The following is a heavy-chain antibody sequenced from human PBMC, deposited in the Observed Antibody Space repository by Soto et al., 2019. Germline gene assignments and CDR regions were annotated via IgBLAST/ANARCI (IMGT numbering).Heavy chain of an antibody. V-gene: IGHV4-30-4*01. Sequence: QVQLQESGPGLVKPSQTLSLTCTVSGGSITTGDSYWSWIRQPPGKGLEWIGYIHYSGSTYYNPSLKSRVSISADTSKNEFSLKLSSVTAADTAMYYCATSGDYVDVFDIWGQGTMVTISS. J-gene: IGHJ3*02. CDR1: GGSITTGDSY. CDR2: IHYSGST. CDR3: ATSGDYVDVFDI. D-gene: IGHD4-17*01.